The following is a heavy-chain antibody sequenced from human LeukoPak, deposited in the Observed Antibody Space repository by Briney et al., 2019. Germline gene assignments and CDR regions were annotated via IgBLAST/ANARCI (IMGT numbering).Heavy chain of an antibody. Sequence: PSETLSLTCAVYGGSFSGYYWSWIRQPPGKGLEWIGEINHSGSTNCNPSLKSRVTISVDTSKNQFSLKLSSVTAADTAVYYCARFLYGSGSYYNVMFAGFDPWGQGTLVAVSS. D-gene: IGHD3-10*01. CDR3: ARFLYGSGSYYNVMFAGFDP. V-gene: IGHV4-34*01. CDR2: INHSGST. CDR1: GGSFSGYY. J-gene: IGHJ5*02.